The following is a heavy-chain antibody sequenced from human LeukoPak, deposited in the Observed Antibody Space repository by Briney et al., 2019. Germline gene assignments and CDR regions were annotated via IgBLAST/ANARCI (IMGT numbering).Heavy chain of an antibody. CDR2: SNHSGTT. D-gene: IGHD3-10*01. CDR1: GGSFSGYY. V-gene: IGHV4-34*01. CDR3: ARSRGPRRSFDY. J-gene: IGHJ4*02. Sequence: PSETLSLTCAVYGGSFSGYYWSWIRQPPRQGLGWMGESNHSGTTNYNRTLKSRGAMSVATSKNQFSLKLSSVTAADTAVNYCARSRGPRRSFDYWGQGTLVTVSS.